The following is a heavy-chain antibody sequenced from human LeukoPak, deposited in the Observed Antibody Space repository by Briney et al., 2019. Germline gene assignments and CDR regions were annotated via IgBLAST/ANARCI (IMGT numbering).Heavy chain of an antibody. J-gene: IGHJ4*02. CDR3: AKEQTSSGFFDY. D-gene: IGHD2-2*01. CDR2: ISGSGTRT. CDR1: GFTFTNYA. V-gene: IGHV3-23*01. Sequence: GGSLRLSCAASGFTFTNYAMSWVRQAPGKGLEWVSAISGSGTRTYYADSVKGRFTISRDNSKNTLYLQMNSLKAEDRAVYYCAKEQTSSGFFDYWGQGTLVTVSS.